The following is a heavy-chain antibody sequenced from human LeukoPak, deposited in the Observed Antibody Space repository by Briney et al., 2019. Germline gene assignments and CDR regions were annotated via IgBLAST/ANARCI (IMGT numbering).Heavy chain of an antibody. J-gene: IGHJ4*02. CDR2: ITGGGTRA. D-gene: IGHD6-13*01. V-gene: IGHV3-23*01. CDR3: ASRSSIVAATVLFDY. Sequence: PGGSLRLSCAASGFTFSNYAMSWVRQAPGKGLEWVSSITGGGTRAYYADSVKGRFTISRDNSGYTLHLQMNSPRAEDTAVYYCASRSSIVAATVLFDYWGQGTLVTVSS. CDR1: GFTFSNYA.